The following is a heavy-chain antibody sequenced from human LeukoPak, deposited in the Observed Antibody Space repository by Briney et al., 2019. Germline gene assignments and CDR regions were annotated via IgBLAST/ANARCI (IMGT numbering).Heavy chain of an antibody. CDR2: ISYDGSNK. Sequence: GGSLRLSCAASGFTFSSYGMHWVRQAPGKGLEWVAVISYDGSNKYYADSVKGRFTISRDNAKNSLYLQMNSLRAEDTALYYCAKGGEGKIAAAGTDYFDYWGQGTLVTVSS. D-gene: IGHD6-13*01. CDR1: GFTFSSYG. CDR3: AKGGEGKIAAAGTDYFDY. V-gene: IGHV3-30*18. J-gene: IGHJ4*02.